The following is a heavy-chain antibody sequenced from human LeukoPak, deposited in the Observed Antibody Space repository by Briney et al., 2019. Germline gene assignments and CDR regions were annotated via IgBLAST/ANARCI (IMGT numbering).Heavy chain of an antibody. CDR1: GFTFSSYG. J-gene: IGHJ4*02. D-gene: IGHD1-26*01. Sequence: GGSLRLSCSASGFTFSSYGMHWVRQAPGKGLEWVAFIRYDGTNKYYADSVKGRFTISRDNSKNMVYLQMNSLRAEDTAVYYCAKDHSGSVFPRDFDYWGQGTLVTVSS. V-gene: IGHV3-30*02. CDR2: IRYDGTNK. CDR3: AKDHSGSVFPRDFDY.